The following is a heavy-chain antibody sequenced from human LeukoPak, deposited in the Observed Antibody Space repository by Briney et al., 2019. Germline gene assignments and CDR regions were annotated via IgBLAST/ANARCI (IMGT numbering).Heavy chain of an antibody. Sequence: SETLSLTCTVSGGSISSGDYYWSWIRQPPGKGLEWIGYIYYSGSTYYNPSLKSRVTISVDTSKNQFSLKLSSVTAADTAVYYCARDYGKGGNPGFDYWGQGTLVTVSS. CDR3: ARDYGKGGNPGFDY. D-gene: IGHD4-23*01. CDR1: GGSISSGDYY. CDR2: IYYSGST. J-gene: IGHJ4*02. V-gene: IGHV4-30-4*08.